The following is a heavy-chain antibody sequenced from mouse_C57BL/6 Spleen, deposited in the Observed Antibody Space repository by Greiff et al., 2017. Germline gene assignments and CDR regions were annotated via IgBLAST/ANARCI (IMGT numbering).Heavy chain of an antibody. CDR2: IYPGGGCT. D-gene: IGHD2-3*01. CDR3: ARSDDAYAMDY. CDR1: GYTFTNYW. J-gene: IGHJ4*01. V-gene: IGHV1-63*01. Sequence: VQLQQSGAELVRPGTSVKMSCKASGYTFTNYWIGWAKQRPGHGLEWIGAIYPGGGCTNYNEKFKGKATLTADKSSSAAYLQFSSLTSEDSAIYYCARSDDAYAMDYWGQGTSVTVSS.